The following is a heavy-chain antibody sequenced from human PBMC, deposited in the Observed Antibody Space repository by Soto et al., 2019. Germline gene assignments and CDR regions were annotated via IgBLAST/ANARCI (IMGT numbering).Heavy chain of an antibody. Sequence: QVQLVQSGAEVKKPGSSVKVSCKASGGTFSSYAISWVRQAPGQGLEWMGGIIPIFGTANYAQKFEGRVTITADKSTSNDYMELRILRSEDTAVYYCARHGKNCSGASCYPPALYYFDYWGQGTLVTVSS. CDR2: IIPIFGTA. CDR1: GGTFSSYA. CDR3: ARHGKNCSGASCYPPALYYFDY. V-gene: IGHV1-69*14. D-gene: IGHD2-15*01. J-gene: IGHJ4*02.